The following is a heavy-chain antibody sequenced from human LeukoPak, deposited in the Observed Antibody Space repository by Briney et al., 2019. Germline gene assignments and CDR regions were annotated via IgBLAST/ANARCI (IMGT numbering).Heavy chain of an antibody. CDR3: ARAGYSYGTGYYFDY. CDR2: ISYDGSNK. CDR1: GFTFSSYA. Sequence: GRSLRLSCAASGFTFSSYAMHWVRQAQGKGLEWVAVISYDGSNKYYADSVKGRFTISRDNSKNTLYLQMNSLRAEDTAVYYCARAGYSYGTGYYFDYWGQGTLVTVSS. D-gene: IGHD5-18*01. V-gene: IGHV3-30*01. J-gene: IGHJ4*02.